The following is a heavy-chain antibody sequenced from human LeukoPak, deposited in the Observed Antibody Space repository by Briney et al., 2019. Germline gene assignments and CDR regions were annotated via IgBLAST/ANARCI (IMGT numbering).Heavy chain of an antibody. D-gene: IGHD1-26*01. J-gene: IGHJ4*02. V-gene: IGHV1-2*02. Sequence: RASVKVSCKASGYTFAAYYIHWVRQAPGQGLEWMGWINPNGGGTNYAQKFQGRVTMTRDTSISTAYMELSRLTSDDTAVYYCARDSSSGGYSGDCWGQGTLVTVSS. CDR3: ARDSSSGGYSGDC. CDR1: GYTFAAYY. CDR2: INPNGGGT.